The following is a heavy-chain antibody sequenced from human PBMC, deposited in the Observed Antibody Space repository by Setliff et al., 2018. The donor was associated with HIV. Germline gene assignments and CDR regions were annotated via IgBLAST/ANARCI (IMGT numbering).Heavy chain of an antibody. D-gene: IGHD6-19*01. Sequence: PSETLSLTCTVSGGSIRTGAYYWGWSRQPPGKGLEWIGYITYSGSAYYNPSLKSRVTISIDTSNNQISLRLSSVTAADTAVYFCARGGTVSADFDSWGQGTLVTVSS. CDR1: GGSIRTGAYY. J-gene: IGHJ4*02. CDR2: ITYSGSA. V-gene: IGHV4-30-4*08. CDR3: ARGGTVSADFDS.